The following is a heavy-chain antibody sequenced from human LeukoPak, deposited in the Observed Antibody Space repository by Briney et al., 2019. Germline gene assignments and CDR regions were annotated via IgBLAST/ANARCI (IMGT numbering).Heavy chain of an antibody. J-gene: IGHJ6*03. CDR1: GFTFSSYE. Sequence: GGSLRLSCAASGFTFSSYEMNWVRQAPGKGLEWVSSISSSSSYIYYADSVKGRFTISRDNAKNSLYLQMNSLRAEDTAVYYCARDYPVVIVPAAPRQTYYYYYMDVWGKGTTVTISS. V-gene: IGHV3-21*04. D-gene: IGHD2-2*01. CDR2: ISSSSSYI. CDR3: ARDYPVVIVPAAPRQTYYYYYMDV.